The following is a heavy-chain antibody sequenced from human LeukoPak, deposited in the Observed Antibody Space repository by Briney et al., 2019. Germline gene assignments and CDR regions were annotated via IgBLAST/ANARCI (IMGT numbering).Heavy chain of an antibody. J-gene: IGHJ3*02. CDR3: ARDDEAASAFDI. CDR2: IYYSGST. CDR1: GGSISSYY. V-gene: IGHV4-59*01. D-gene: IGHD6-13*01. Sequence: SETLSLTCTVSGGSISSYYWSWIRQPPGKGLEWIGYIYYSGSTNYNPSLKSRVTISVDTSKNQFSLKLSSVTAADTAVYYCARDDEAASAFDIWGQGTMVTVSS.